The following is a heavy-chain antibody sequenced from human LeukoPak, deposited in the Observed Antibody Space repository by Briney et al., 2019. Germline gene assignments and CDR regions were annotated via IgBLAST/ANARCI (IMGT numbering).Heavy chain of an antibody. V-gene: IGHV1-69*05. CDR2: IIPIFGTA. CDR3: AREGLQTYNWNYYVGNYYYYYMDV. Sequence: ASVKVSCKASGYTFTNYDINWVRQATGQGLEWMGRIIPIFGTANYAQKFQGRVTITTDESTSTAYMELSSLRSEDTAVYYCAREGLQTYNWNYYVGNYYYYYMDVWGKGTTVTVSS. CDR1: GYTFTNYD. D-gene: IGHD1-7*01. J-gene: IGHJ6*03.